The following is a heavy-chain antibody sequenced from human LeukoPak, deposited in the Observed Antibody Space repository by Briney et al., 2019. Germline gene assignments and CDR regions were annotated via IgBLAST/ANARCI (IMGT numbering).Heavy chain of an antibody. D-gene: IGHD4-17*01. V-gene: IGHV4-39*01. CDR1: GGSISSSSYY. CDR3: ARRQRFYGDDHFDY. CDR2: IYYSGST. J-gene: IGHJ4*02. Sequence: PSETLSLTCTVSGGSISSSSYYWGWIRQPPGKGLEWIGSIYYSGSTYYNPSLKSRVTISVDTSKNQFSLKLSSVTAADTAVYYCARRQRFYGDDHFDYWGQGTLVTVSS.